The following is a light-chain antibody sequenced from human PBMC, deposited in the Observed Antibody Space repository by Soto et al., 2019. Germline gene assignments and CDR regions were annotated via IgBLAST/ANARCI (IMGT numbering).Light chain of an antibody. V-gene: IGKV3-11*01. J-gene: IGKJ4*01. CDR1: QSVSSY. CDR2: DAS. Sequence: EIVLTQSTATLSLSPGERATLSCTASQSVSSYLAWYQQKPGQAPRLLIYDASNRATGIPARFSGSGSGTDLTLTISSLEPEDFAVYYCQQRSNWPPLTFGGGTKVEIK. CDR3: QQRSNWPPLT.